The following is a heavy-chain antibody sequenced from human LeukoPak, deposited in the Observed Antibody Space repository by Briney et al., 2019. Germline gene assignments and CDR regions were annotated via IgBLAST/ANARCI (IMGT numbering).Heavy chain of an antibody. CDR2: INHSGST. CDR1: GGSFSGYY. Sequence: SETLSLTCAVYGGSFSGYYWSWIRQPPGKGLEWIGEINHSGSTNYNPSLKSRVTISVDTSKNQFSLKLSSVTAADTAVYYCVRDRELTYWGQGTLVTVSS. J-gene: IGHJ4*02. D-gene: IGHD1-26*01. V-gene: IGHV4-34*01. CDR3: VRDRELTY.